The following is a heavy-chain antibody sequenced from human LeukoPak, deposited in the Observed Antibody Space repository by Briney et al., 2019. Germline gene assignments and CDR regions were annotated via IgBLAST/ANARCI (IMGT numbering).Heavy chain of an antibody. CDR1: GFTFSSYW. CDR2: IKQDGSEK. CDR3: ASLIYASGSPWDPFDH. V-gene: IGHV3-7*01. J-gene: IGHJ4*02. Sequence: GGSLRLSCAASGFTFSSYWMSWVRQAPGKGLEWVANIKQDGSEKYYVDSVKGRFSISRDNAKNSLYLQMNSLRAEDTAVYYCASLIYASGSPWDPFDHWGRGTLVTVSS. D-gene: IGHD3-10*01.